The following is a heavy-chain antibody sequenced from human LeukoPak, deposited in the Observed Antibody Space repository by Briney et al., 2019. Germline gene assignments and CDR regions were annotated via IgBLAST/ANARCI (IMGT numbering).Heavy chain of an antibody. D-gene: IGHD3-10*01. CDR2: IRGDESEK. Sequence: GGSPRLSCAASGFSFSSCWMSWVRHAPGKGRDWGANIRGDESEKYYVDSGKGRFTISRDNAKNSLYLQMNSLRAEDTAVYYCARGINGDYFGYWGQGHRLTVSS. V-gene: IGHV3-7*01. J-gene: IGHJ4*02. CDR3: ARGINGDYFGY. CDR1: GFSFSSCW.